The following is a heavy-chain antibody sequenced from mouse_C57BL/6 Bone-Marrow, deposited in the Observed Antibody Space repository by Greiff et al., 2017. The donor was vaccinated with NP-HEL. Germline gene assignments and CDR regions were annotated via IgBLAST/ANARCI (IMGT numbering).Heavy chain of an antibody. CDR3: ARKPYDYDSYWYFDV. CDR1: GFSLTSYG. Sequence: VQLQQSGPGLVQPSQSLSITCTVSGFSLTSYGVHWVRQSPGKGLEWLGVIWSGGSTDYNAAFISRLSISKDNSKSQVFFKMNSLQADDTAIYYCARKPYDYDSYWYFDVWGTGTTVTVSS. V-gene: IGHV2-2*01. D-gene: IGHD2-4*01. J-gene: IGHJ1*03. CDR2: IWSGGST.